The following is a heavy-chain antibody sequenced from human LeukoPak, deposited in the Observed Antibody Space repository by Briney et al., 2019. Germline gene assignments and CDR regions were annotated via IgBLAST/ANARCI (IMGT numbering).Heavy chain of an antibody. CDR3: ARDSGAGTDDAFDI. D-gene: IGHD6-19*01. J-gene: IGHJ3*02. CDR2: INSDGSST. Sequence: GGSLRLSCAASGSTFNTYWMHWVRQAPGKGLVWVSHINSDGSSTSYADSVKGRFTISRDYAKNSLYLQMNSLRAEDTAVYYCARDSGAGTDDAFDIWGQGTMVTVSS. V-gene: IGHV3-74*01. CDR1: GSTFNTYW.